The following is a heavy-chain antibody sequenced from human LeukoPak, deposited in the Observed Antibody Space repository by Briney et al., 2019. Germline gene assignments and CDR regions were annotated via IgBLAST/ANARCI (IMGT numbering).Heavy chain of an antibody. V-gene: IGHV4-38-2*01. J-gene: IGHJ5*02. CDR1: GYSISSGYY. Sequence: PSETLSLTCAVSGYSISSGYYWGWIRQPPGKGLEWIGSIYHSGSTYYNPSLKSRVTISVDTSKSQFSLKLSSVTAADTAVYYCAMEVVPAAMWSLHWFDPWGQGTLVTVSS. CDR2: IYHSGST. D-gene: IGHD2-2*01. CDR3: AMEVVPAAMWSLHWFDP.